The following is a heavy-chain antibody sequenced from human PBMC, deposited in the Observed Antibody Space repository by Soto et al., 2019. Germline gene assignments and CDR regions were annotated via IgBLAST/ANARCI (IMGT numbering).Heavy chain of an antibody. V-gene: IGHV3-23*01. CDR3: AKGFNRHHPYQFDS. CDR2: ISGSGDTT. Sequence: EVQLLESGGGLVQPGGSLRLSCAASGFTFSGYAMSWVRQAPGKGLQWVSGISGSGDTTWYADSVKGRFTISRDNFMNTLYLQMNSLRAEDTAIYYCAKGFNRHHPYQFDSWGQGILVTVSS. D-gene: IGHD2-2*01. J-gene: IGHJ4*02. CDR1: GFTFSGYA.